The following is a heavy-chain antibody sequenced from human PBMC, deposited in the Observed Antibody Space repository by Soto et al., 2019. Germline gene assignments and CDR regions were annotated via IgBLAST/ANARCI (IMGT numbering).Heavy chain of an antibody. Sequence: SVKVSCKASGGTFGSDAITWVRQAPGQGLEWVGRIIPIFGTTNYAQNLQGRVTISADKSTLTSYMELHSLTSDDTALYYCARDRTDSGYYTNWLDPWGQGAQVTSPQ. CDR3: ARDRTDSGYYTNWLDP. CDR1: GGTFGSDA. V-gene: IGHV1-69*06. J-gene: IGHJ5*02. CDR2: IIPIFGTT. D-gene: IGHD3-22*01.